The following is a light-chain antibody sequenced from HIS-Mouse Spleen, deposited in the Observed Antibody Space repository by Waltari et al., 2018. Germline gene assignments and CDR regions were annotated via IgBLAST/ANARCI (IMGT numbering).Light chain of an antibody. CDR2: DVS. CDR1: SSDVGGYNY. Sequence: QSALTQPRSVYGSPGQSVTIPCTGNSSDVGGYNYVSWYQQHPGKAPKLMIYDVSKRPSGVPDRFSGSKSGNTASLTISGLQAEDEADYYCCSYAGSYTWVFGGGTKLTVL. J-gene: IGLJ3*02. V-gene: IGLV2-11*01. CDR3: CSYAGSYTWV.